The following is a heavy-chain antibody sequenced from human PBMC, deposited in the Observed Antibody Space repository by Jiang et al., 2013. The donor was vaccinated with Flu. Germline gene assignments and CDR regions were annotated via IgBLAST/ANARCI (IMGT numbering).Heavy chain of an antibody. CDR1: GGSISSYY. J-gene: IGHJ6*02. V-gene: IGHV4-4*07. D-gene: IGHD3-10*01. CDR3: ARGPIVQMVRGVIGYYGMDV. CDR2: IYTSGST. Sequence: SGSGLVKPSETLSLTCTVSGGSISSYYWSWIRQPAGKGLEWIGRIYTSGSTNYNPSLKSRVTMSVDTSKNQFSLKLSSVTAADTAVYYCARGPIVQMVRGVIGYYGMDVWGQGTTVTVSS.